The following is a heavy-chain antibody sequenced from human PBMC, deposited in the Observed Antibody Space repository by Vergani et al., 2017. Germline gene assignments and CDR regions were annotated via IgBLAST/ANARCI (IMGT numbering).Heavy chain of an antibody. Sequence: EVQLVESGGGLVKPGGSLRLSCAASGFTFSSYSMNWVRQAPGKGLEWVSSISSSSSYIYYADSVKGRFTISRDNAKNSLYLQMNSLRAEDTAVYYCARDLEGGYYFWSGYLNNWFDPWGQGTLVTVSS. CDR3: ARDLEGGYYFWSGYLNNWFDP. D-gene: IGHD3-3*01. V-gene: IGHV3-21*01. CDR2: ISSSSSYI. J-gene: IGHJ5*02. CDR1: GFTFSSYS.